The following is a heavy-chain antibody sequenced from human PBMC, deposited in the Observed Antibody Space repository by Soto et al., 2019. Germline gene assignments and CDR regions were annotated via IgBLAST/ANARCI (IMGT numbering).Heavy chain of an antibody. Sequence: EVQVLESGGGLVQPGGSLRLSCAASEFTVSSYAMTWVRQAPGKGLEWVSVISSSDGDTYYADSVKGRFTISRDNSRNTLFLQMNSLRAEDTALYYCAGGRWDRSGWYFDYWGQGTLVTVSS. J-gene: IGHJ4*02. CDR2: ISSSDGDT. V-gene: IGHV3-23*01. CDR3: AGGRWDRSGWYFDY. CDR1: EFTVSSYA. D-gene: IGHD6-19*01.